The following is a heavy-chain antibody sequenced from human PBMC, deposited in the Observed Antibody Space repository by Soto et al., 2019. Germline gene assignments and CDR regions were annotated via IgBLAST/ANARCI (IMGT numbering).Heavy chain of an antibody. CDR2: IFYSGTT. V-gene: IGHV4-31*03. J-gene: IGHJ4*02. CDR3: ARGGQGVTGIYDS. Sequence: QVQLQQSGPGLVKPSQTLSLTCTVSGDSVNSGRYYWHWIRQHPGKGLEWIGYIFYSGTTYYNPSLWTRVTISLDTSKNQLSLNLASGTAADTAVYFCARGGQGVTGIYDSWGQGTLATVSS. CDR1: GDSVNSGRYY. D-gene: IGHD2-21*02.